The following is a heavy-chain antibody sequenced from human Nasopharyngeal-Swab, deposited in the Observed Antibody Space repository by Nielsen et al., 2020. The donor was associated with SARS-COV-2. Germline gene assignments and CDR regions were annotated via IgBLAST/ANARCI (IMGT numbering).Heavy chain of an antibody. CDR1: GFTFSSYG. D-gene: IGHD2-15*01. V-gene: IGHV3-30*18. Sequence: GESLKISCAASGFTFSSYGMHWVRQAPGKGLEWVAVISYDGSNKYYADSVKGRFTISRGNSENTLYLQMNSLSAEDTAVYYCAKDSWDIVVVVAVPYYYYYMDVWGKGTTVTVSS. J-gene: IGHJ6*03. CDR3: AKDSWDIVVVVAVPYYYYYMDV. CDR2: ISYDGSNK.